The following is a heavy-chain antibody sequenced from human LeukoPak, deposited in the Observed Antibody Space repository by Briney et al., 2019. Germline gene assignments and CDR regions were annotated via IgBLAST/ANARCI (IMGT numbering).Heavy chain of an antibody. J-gene: IGHJ4*02. Sequence: SETLSLTCSVSGGSISVSSYYWGWIRQPPGKGLEWIGTIYYTGNTFYSPSLNSRVTLSVDKSKNQFSLNLSAVTAADTAVYYCARGPSSFCERTSCFNFDYWGQGSLVTVSS. V-gene: IGHV4-39*01. CDR2: IYYTGNT. CDR3: ARGPSSFCERTSCFNFDY. CDR1: GGSISVSSYY. D-gene: IGHD2-2*01.